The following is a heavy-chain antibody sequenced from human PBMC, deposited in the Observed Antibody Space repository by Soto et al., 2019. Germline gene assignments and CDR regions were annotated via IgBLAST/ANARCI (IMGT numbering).Heavy chain of an antibody. V-gene: IGHV4-59*01. CDR3: ARGRRYFDWLLPATWFDP. Sequence: PSGTLSLTFTVSGGSISSYYWSWIRQTQGKGLEWIGYIYYSGSTNYNPSLKSRVTISVDTSKNQFSLKLSSVTAADTAVYYCARGRRYFDWLLPATWFDPWGQGTLVTVS. D-gene: IGHD3-9*01. CDR2: IYYSGST. J-gene: IGHJ5*02. CDR1: GGSISSYY.